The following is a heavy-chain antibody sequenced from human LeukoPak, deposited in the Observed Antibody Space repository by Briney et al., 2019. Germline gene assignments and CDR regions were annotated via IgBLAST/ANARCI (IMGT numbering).Heavy chain of an antibody. CDR3: ATVAVIRGVTYFDY. CDR1: GGSISSYY. D-gene: IGHD3-10*01. V-gene: IGHV4-59*01. J-gene: IGHJ4*02. Sequence: PSETLSLTCTVSGGSISSYYWSWIRQPPGKGLEWIAFLFYSGSTDYNPSLESRVTISVDTSKNQFSLKLRSVTAADTAVYYCATVAVIRGVTYFDYWGQGTLVTVSS. CDR2: LFYSGST.